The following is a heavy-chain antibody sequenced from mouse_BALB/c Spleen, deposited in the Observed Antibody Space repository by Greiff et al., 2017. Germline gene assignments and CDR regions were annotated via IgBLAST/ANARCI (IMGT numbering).Heavy chain of an antibody. J-gene: IGHJ4*01. CDR3: ARGGLRRAYAMDY. V-gene: IGHV1-63*02. CDR2: IYPGGGYT. CDR1: GYTFTNYW. D-gene: IGHD2-4*01. Sequence: QVQLQQSGAELVRPGTSVKISCKASGYTFTNYWLGWVKQRPGHGLEWIGDIYPGGGYTNYNEKFKGKATLTADTSSSTAYMQLSSLTSEDSAVYFCARGGLRRAYAMDYWGQGTSVTVSS.